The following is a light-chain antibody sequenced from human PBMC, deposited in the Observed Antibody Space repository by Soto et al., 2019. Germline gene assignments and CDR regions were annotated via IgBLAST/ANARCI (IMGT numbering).Light chain of an antibody. CDR2: AAS. CDR1: QSISSY. CDR3: QQSYSTPRT. J-gene: IGKJ1*01. V-gene: IGKV1-39*01. Sequence: DIQMTQSPSSLSASVGDRVTITCRASQSISSYLNWYQQKPGKAPQLLIYAASSLQSGVPSRFSGSGSWTDFTLTISSLHPEDFATYYCQQSYSTPRTFGQGTKVEIK.